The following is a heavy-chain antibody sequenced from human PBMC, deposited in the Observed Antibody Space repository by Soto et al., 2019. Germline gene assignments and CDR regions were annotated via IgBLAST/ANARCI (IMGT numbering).Heavy chain of an antibody. D-gene: IGHD1-26*01. V-gene: IGHV1-3*01. CDR3: ARDDSGFSGSHYIDYFNY. CDR2: INAGNGNT. Sequence: ASVKVSCKASGYTFTSYAMRWVRKAPGQRLEWMGWINAGNGNTKYSQKFQGRVTITRDTSAGTVYMQLSSLTSEDTAVYYCARDDSGFSGSHYIDYFNYWGQGALVTVSS. CDR1: GYTFTSYA. J-gene: IGHJ4*02.